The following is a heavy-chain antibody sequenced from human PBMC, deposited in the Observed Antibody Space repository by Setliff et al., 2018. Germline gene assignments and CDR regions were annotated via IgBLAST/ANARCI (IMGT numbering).Heavy chain of an antibody. CDR1: GFTFRGFA. CDR3: VRDSSADYYDNDYFKY. CDR2: IRHDESDI. D-gene: IGHD2-21*02. Sequence: PGGSLRLSCAASGFTFRGFAMRWVRQAPGKGLEWVAFIRHDESDIYYTNSVKGRFTVSRDNSKNTLYLQMNILRPEDTALYYCVRDSSADYYDNDYFKYWGQGALVTVSS. J-gene: IGHJ1*01. V-gene: IGHV3-30*02.